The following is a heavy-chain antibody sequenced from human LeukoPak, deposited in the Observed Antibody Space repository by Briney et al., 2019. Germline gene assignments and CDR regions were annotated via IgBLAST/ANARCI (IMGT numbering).Heavy chain of an antibody. D-gene: IGHD6-6*01. Sequence: SETLSLTCAVYGASFSGYYWSWIRQPPGKGLEWIGEINHSGSTNYNPSLKSRITISVDTSKKQFSLRLSSVTAADTAVYYCARDHRLAARPSWFDPWGQGTLVTVSS. CDR3: ARDHRLAARPSWFDP. CDR1: GASFSGYY. CDR2: INHSGST. V-gene: IGHV4-34*01. J-gene: IGHJ5*02.